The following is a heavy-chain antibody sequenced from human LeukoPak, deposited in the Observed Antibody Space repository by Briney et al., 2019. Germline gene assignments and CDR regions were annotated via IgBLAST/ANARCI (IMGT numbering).Heavy chain of an antibody. J-gene: IGHJ3*02. Sequence: GASVKVSCKASGYTFTSYGISWVRQAPGQGLEWMGWISAYNGNTNYAQKLQGRVTMTTDTSTSTAYMELRSLRSDDTAVYYCAREASAVVPAAMVDAFDIWGQGTMVTVSS. V-gene: IGHV1-18*01. D-gene: IGHD2-2*01. CDR2: ISAYNGNT. CDR1: GYTFTSYG. CDR3: AREASAVVPAAMVDAFDI.